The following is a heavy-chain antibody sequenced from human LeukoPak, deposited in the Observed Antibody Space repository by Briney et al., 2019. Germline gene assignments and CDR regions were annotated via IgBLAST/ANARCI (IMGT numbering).Heavy chain of an antibody. CDR2: IYYSGST. CDR3: ARDPSTQGYGYYGYWYFAL. CDR1: GGSIRSSRNY. Sequence: SETLSLTCTVSGGSIRSSRNYWGWIRQPPGKGLEWIGSIYYSGSTYYNSSLKSRVTISIDTSKNQFSLKLSSVTAADTAVYYCARDPSTQGYGYYGYWYFALWGRGTLVTVSS. D-gene: IGHD3-22*01. V-gene: IGHV4-39*07. J-gene: IGHJ2*01.